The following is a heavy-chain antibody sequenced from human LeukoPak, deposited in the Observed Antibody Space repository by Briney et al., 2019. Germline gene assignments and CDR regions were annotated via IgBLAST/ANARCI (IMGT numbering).Heavy chain of an antibody. CDR1: GFIVSNSY. D-gene: IGHD6-13*01. V-gene: IGHV3-53*01. Sequence: SGGSLRLSCAASGFIVSNSYMNCVRQTPGKGLEWVSVMHSGGSTYYSDSVKGRFTISRDNAKNTLYLQMNSLRAEDTAVYYCARDRPDSTSWYSFDSWGQGTLVTVSS. CDR3: ARDRPDSTSWYSFDS. CDR2: MHSGGST. J-gene: IGHJ4*02.